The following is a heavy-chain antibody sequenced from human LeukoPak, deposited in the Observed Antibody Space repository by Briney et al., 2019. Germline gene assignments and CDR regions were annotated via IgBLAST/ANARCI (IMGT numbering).Heavy chain of an antibody. V-gene: IGHV1-69*13. CDR1: GGTFSSYV. D-gene: IGHD2-8*01. CDR3: ARGRGDCSSGVCYTAYFHYGMDV. J-gene: IGHJ6*02. CDR2: IIPIFGTA. Sequence: SVKVSCKASGGTFSSYVISWVRQAPGQGLEWMGGIIPIFGTANYAQKFQGRVTITADESTSTAYMELSSLRSDDTAVYYCARGRGDCSSGVCYTAYFHYGMDVWGQGTTVTVSS.